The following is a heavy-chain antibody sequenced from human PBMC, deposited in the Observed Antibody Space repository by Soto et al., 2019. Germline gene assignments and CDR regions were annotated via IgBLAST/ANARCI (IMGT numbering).Heavy chain of an antibody. D-gene: IGHD1-26*01. J-gene: IGHJ4*02. CDR1: GYIFSSYG. CDR2: ISAYNGNT. V-gene: IGHV1-18*01. CDR3: ARAGVGDYFDY. Sequence: QVQLVQSGAEVKKPGASVKVSCKPSGYIFSSYGISWVRQAPGQGLEWMGWISAYNGNTKYAQNLQGRGTMTTDTSTSTAYMELRSLKSDDTAVYYCARAGVGDYFDYWGQGTLVTVSS.